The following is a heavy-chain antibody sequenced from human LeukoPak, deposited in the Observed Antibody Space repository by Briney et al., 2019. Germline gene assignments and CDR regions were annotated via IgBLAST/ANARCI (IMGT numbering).Heavy chain of an antibody. D-gene: IGHD3-10*01. Sequence: ASVKVSCKASGDTFTTYGITWVRQAPGQGLEWMGWISDYNGNTDYTQKFQGRVAMTRDTSTSTAYMELRSLRSDDTAVYYCTRDLGTYTSYASIFFDYWGQGALVTVSS. V-gene: IGHV1-18*01. CDR1: GDTFTTYG. J-gene: IGHJ4*02. CDR2: ISDYNGNT. CDR3: TRDLGTYTSYASIFFDY.